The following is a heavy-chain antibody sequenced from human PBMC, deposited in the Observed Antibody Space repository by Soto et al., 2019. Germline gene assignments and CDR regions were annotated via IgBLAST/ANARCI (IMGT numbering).Heavy chain of an antibody. CDR1: GGSINSGASY. CDR2: INYRGST. J-gene: IGHJ4*02. CDR3: ARDAPGVAPY. D-gene: IGHD2-15*01. Sequence: QVQLQESGPGLVRPSQTLSLTCTVSGGSINSGASYWHWIRQHPEKGLEWIGYINYRGSTFYHPSRKSRIIISADTSKNQFSLKLSSVTAADTAGYNCARDAPGVAPYWGQGTLVTVSS. V-gene: IGHV4-31*03.